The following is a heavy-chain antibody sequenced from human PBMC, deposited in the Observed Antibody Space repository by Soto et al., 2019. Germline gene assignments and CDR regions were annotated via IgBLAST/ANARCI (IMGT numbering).Heavy chain of an antibody. Sequence: PSETLSLTCTVSGGSLSSSSYYWGWIRQPPGKGLEWIGSIYYSGSTYYNPSLKSRVTISVDTSKNQFSLKLSSVTAADTAVYYCARHLSSSFNYFDYWGQGTLVTVSS. D-gene: IGHD6-13*01. CDR3: ARHLSSSFNYFDY. V-gene: IGHV4-39*01. J-gene: IGHJ4*02. CDR1: GGSLSSSSYY. CDR2: IYYSGST.